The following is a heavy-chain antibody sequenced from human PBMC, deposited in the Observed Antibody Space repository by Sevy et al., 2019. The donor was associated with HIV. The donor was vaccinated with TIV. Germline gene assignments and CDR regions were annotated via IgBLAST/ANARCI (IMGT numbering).Heavy chain of an antibody. D-gene: IGHD3-16*01. CDR1: GKNLNDLP. V-gene: IGHV1-24*01. CDR2: FDPEGGER. J-gene: IGHJ4*02. CDR3: ATTREYYEDNSGYLDY. Sequence: ASVKVSCKVSGKNLNDLPMHWVRQAPGKGLEWMGRFDPEGGERIYAQKFQGRVTMTEDTSRDTAYMELNSLRSEDTAMYYCATTREYYEDNSGYLDYWGQGILVTVSS.